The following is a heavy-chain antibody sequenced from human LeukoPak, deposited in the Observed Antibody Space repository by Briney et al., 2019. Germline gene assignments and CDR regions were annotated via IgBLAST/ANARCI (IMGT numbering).Heavy chain of an antibody. CDR1: GYTFATYS. V-gene: IGHV1-18*01. CDR2: ISGYSGGT. CDR3: ARGPLYYDILTGYSHNWFDP. Sequence: ASVKVSCKTSGYTFATYSINWVRQAPGQGLEWMGWISGYSGGTNYAQKLQGRVTMTTDTSTTTAYMELRSLKSDDTAVYYCARGPLYYDILTGYSHNWFDPWGQGTLVTVSS. D-gene: IGHD3-9*01. J-gene: IGHJ5*02.